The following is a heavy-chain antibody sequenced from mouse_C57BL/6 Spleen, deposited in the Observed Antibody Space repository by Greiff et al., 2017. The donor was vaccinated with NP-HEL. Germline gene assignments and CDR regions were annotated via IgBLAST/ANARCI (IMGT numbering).Heavy chain of an antibody. D-gene: IGHD2-4*01. CDR2: ISYDGSN. CDR3: AREGLGLRRSWFAY. V-gene: IGHV3-6*01. J-gene: IGHJ3*01. Sequence: EVQLQESGPGLVKPSQSLSLTCSVTGYSITSGYYWNWIRQFPGNKLEWMGYISYDGSNNYNPSLKNRISITRDTSKNQFFLKLNSVTTEDTATYYCAREGLGLRRSWFAYWGQGTLVTVSA. CDR1: GYSITSGYY.